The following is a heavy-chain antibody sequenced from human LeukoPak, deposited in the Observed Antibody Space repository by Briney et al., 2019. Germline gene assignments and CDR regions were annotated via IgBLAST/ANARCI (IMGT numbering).Heavy chain of an antibody. V-gene: IGHV3-66*04. Sequence: GGSLRLSCAASGFTVSSNYMSWVRQAPGKGLEWVSVFYSGGTIYYADSVKGRFTISRDNSKNTLYLQMNSLRAEDTAVYYCARHHDSPDSHFAYWGQGTLVTVSS. J-gene: IGHJ4*02. CDR1: GFTVSSNY. CDR3: ARHHDSPDSHFAY. D-gene: IGHD2-15*01. CDR2: FYSGGTI.